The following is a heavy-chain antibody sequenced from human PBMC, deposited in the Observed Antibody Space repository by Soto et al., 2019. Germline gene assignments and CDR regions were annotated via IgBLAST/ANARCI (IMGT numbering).Heavy chain of an antibody. CDR2: IYFSGST. V-gene: IGHV4-39*01. Sequence: SETLSLTCDVFGDSVNSDNYYWTWIRQPPGKDLEWIGNIYFSGSTYYNPSLNSRVTLSIDTSKNHFSLKLTSVTAADTAMYYGARHRAVAGLDYWGQGTLVTVS. D-gene: IGHD6-19*01. J-gene: IGHJ4*02. CDR1: GDSVNSDNYY. CDR3: ARHRAVAGLDY.